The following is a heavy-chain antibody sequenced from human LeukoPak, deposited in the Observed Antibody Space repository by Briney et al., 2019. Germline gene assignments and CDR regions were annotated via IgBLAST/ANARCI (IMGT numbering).Heavy chain of an antibody. CDR3: ARSHYYDSSGSQNNWFDP. V-gene: IGHV4-39*07. J-gene: IGHJ5*02. CDR1: GASITSSSYY. CDR2: INHSGST. D-gene: IGHD3-22*01. Sequence: PSETLSLTCTVSGASITSSSYYWTWLRQPPGKGLEWIGEINHSGSTNPNPSLKSRVTISVDTSKNQFSLKLSSVTAADTALYYCARSHYYDSSGSQNNWFDPWGQGTLVTVSS.